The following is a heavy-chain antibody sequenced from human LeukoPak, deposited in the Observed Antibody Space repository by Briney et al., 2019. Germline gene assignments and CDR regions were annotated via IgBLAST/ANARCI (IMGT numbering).Heavy chain of an antibody. CDR1: GFTFSSYG. V-gene: IGHV3-30*03. Sequence: PGGSLRLSCAASGFTFSSYGMTWVRQAPGKGLEWVAVISYDGSNKYYADSVKGRFTISRDNSKNTLYLQMNGLRAEDTAVYYCARAPSQYYYDSSGYPPDYWGQGTLVTVSS. CDR3: ARAPSQYYYDSSGYPPDY. D-gene: IGHD3-22*01. J-gene: IGHJ4*02. CDR2: ISYDGSNK.